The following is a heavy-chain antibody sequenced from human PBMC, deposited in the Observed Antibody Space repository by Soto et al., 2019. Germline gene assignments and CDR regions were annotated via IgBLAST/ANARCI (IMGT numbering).Heavy chain of an antibody. J-gene: IGHJ6*02. CDR2: IYYSGST. CDR3: AASCVGCGGFNYYGMDV. V-gene: IGHV4-31*03. D-gene: IGHD2-21*01. Sequence: LSLTCTVSGGSISSSSYYWGWIRQPPGKGLEWIGCIYYSGSTYYNPSLKSRVTISVDTSKNQFSLKLSSVTAADTAVYYCAASCVGCGGFNYYGMDVWGQGTTVTVSS. CDR1: GGSISSSSYY.